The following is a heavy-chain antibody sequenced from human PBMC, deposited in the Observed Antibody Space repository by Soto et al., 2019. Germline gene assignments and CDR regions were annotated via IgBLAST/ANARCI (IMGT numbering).Heavy chain of an antibody. CDR1: GGTFSRHA. V-gene: IGHV1-69*01. Sequence: QVQLVQSGAEVRKPGSSVKVSCKASGGTFSRHAISSVRQAPGQGLEWMGGIIPIFGTANHAQKFQGRVTIIADESTSTVYMELSSLRSEVTAMYYCARGWGYDSNDYYYAYWGQGTLVIVSS. J-gene: IGHJ4*02. CDR2: IIPIFGTA. D-gene: IGHD3-22*01. CDR3: ARGWGYDSNDYYYAY.